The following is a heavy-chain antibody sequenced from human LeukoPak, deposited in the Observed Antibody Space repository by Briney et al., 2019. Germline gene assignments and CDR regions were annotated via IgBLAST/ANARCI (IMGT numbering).Heavy chain of an antibody. V-gene: IGHV4-34*01. D-gene: IGHD3-10*01. J-gene: IGHJ4*02. Sequence: SETLSLTCAVCGGSFVGYYWSWIRQAPGKGLEWIGEINHSGSTHYNPSLKSRVTISVDTSKNLFSLKLRSVAAADTAVYYCARGYGSGSYYVYWGQGTLVTVSS. CDR1: GGSFVGYY. CDR2: INHSGST. CDR3: ARGYGSGSYYVY.